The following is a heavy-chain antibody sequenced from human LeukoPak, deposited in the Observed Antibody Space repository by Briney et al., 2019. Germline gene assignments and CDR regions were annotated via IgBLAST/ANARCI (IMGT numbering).Heavy chain of an antibody. CDR3: ARGLTH. CDR1: GGSFSGYY. J-gene: IGHJ4*02. V-gene: IGHV4-34*01. Sequence: SETLSLTCSVYGGSFSGYYWRWIRQPPGKGLEWIGEINHSGNSNYNPSLKSRVTISVDTSKNQFSLKLNSVTATDTGVYYCARGLTHWGQGTLVTVSS. CDR2: INHSGNS.